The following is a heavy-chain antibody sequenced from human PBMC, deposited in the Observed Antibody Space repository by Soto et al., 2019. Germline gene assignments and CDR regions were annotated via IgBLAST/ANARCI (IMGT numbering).Heavy chain of an antibody. J-gene: IGHJ4*02. CDR2: IYYNGVA. Sequence: SETLSLTCTVSGGSISRIGYYWGWVRQPPGKGLEWIGSIYYNGVAHYSPSLETRLTISVDTSKNHFSLKLNSVTAADAAIYYCARQYGYNYGHIEHWGQGTXVTVSS. CDR1: GGSISRIGYY. D-gene: IGHD5-18*01. V-gene: IGHV4-39*01. CDR3: ARQYGYNYGHIEH.